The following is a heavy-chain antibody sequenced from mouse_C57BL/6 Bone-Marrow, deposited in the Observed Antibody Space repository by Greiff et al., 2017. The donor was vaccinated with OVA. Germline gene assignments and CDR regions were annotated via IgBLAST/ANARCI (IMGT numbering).Heavy chain of an antibody. CDR1: GYTFTDYY. D-gene: IGHD1-1*02. J-gene: IGHJ4*01. V-gene: IGHV1-26*01. Sequence: VQLQQSGPELVKPGASVKISCKASGYTFTDYYMNWVKQSHGKSLEWIGDINPNNGGTSYNQKFKGKATLTVDKSSSTAYMELRSLTSEDSAVYYCARYGGRYAMDYWGQGTSVTVSS. CDR2: INPNNGGT. CDR3: ARYGGRYAMDY.